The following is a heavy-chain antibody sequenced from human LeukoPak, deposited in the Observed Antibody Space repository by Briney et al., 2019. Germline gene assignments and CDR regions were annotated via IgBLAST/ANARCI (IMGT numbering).Heavy chain of an antibody. CDR2: ISSSSSTI. Sequence: PGGSLRLSCAASGFTFSSYSMNWVRQAPGKGLEWVSYISSSSSTIYYADSVKGRFTISRDNAKSSLYLQMNSLRDEDTAVYYCLIGNYGGNSPFDYWGQGTLVTVSS. CDR1: GFTFSSYS. V-gene: IGHV3-48*02. CDR3: LIGNYGGNSPFDY. J-gene: IGHJ4*02. D-gene: IGHD4-23*01.